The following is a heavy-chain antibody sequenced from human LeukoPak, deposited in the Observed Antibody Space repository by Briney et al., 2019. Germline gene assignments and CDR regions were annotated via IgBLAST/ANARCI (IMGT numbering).Heavy chain of an antibody. CDR2: ISSANI. D-gene: IGHD2-8*01. CDR1: GFTLSSYS. Sequence: PGGSPRLSCTASGFTLSSYSMNWVRQAPGKGLEWVSHISSANIFYSDSVQGRFTISRDNAKNSLYLQMNSLRDDDTAVYYCARDAFNGRPYLGYYFDYWGQGNLVTVSS. J-gene: IGHJ4*02. V-gene: IGHV3-48*02. CDR3: ARDAFNGRPYLGYYFDY.